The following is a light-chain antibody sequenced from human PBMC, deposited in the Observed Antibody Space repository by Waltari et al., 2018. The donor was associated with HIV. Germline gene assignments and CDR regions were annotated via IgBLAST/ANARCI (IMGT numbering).Light chain of an antibody. V-gene: IGLV1-44*01. CDR3: AAWDDSLKGWV. CDR1: SSNIGVNT. Sequence: QSVLTQPPSASGTPGQRVTLSCSGRSSNIGVNTVTWYQQLPGTAPKLLIYSNNQRPSGVPDRFSGSKSGASASLAISGLQSEDEADYYCAAWDDSLKGWVFGGGTKLTVL. CDR2: SNN. J-gene: IGLJ3*02.